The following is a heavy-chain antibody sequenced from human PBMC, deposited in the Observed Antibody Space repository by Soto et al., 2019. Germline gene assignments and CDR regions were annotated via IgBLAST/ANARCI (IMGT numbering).Heavy chain of an antibody. Sequence: GGSLRLSCAASGFTFSSYAMHWVRQAPGKGLEWVAVISYDGSNKYYADSVKGRFTISRDNSKNTLYLQMNSLRAEDTAVYYCARDRGVVVFYGMDVWGQGTTVTVSS. D-gene: IGHD2-15*01. J-gene: IGHJ6*02. V-gene: IGHV3-30-3*01. CDR1: GFTFSSYA. CDR2: ISYDGSNK. CDR3: ARDRGVVVFYGMDV.